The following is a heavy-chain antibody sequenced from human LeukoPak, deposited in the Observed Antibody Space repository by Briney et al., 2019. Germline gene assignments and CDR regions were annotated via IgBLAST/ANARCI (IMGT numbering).Heavy chain of an antibody. CDR3: ASTLHDYFDY. Sequence: SETLSLTCTVSGGSISSSSYYWGWLRQPPGTGLEGMVSTYYSGSTYYKPSLRSRLTISVDTSKNQFSLKLSSVTAGDTAVYYCASTLHDYFDYWGQGTLVTVSS. J-gene: IGHJ4*02. V-gene: IGHV4-39*01. CDR2: TYYSGST. CDR1: GGSISSSSYY.